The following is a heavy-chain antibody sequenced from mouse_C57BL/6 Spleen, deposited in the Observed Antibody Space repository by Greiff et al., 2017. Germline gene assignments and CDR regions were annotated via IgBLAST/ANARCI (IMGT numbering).Heavy chain of an antibody. J-gene: IGHJ4*01. CDR3: AIYDLYAMDY. CDR2: IDPGDGDT. V-gene: IGHV1-82*01. Sequence: VQLQQSGPELVKPGASVKISCKASGYAFSSSWMNWVKQRPGKGLEWIGRIDPGDGDTNYNGKFKGKATLTADKSSSTAYMQLSSLTSGDSAVYFCAIYDLYAMDYWGQGTSVTVSS. D-gene: IGHD2-3*01. CDR1: GYAFSSSW.